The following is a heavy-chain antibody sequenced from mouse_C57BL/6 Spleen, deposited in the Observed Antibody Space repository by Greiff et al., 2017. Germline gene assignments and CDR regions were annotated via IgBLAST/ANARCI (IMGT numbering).Heavy chain of an antibody. CDR1: GYTFTDYE. D-gene: IGHD1-1*01. V-gene: IGHV1-15*01. CDR3: TRSDTGYYFDY. J-gene: IGHJ2*01. CDR2: IDPETGGT. Sequence: VQLQQSGAELVRPGASVTLSCKASGYTFTDYEMHWVKQTPVHGLEWIGAIDPETGGTAYNQKFKGKAILTADKSSSTAYMELRSLTSEDSAVYYCTRSDTGYYFDYWGQGTTLTVSS.